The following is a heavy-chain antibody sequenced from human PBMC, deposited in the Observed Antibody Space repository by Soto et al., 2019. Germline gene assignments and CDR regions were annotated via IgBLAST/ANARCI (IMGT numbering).Heavy chain of an antibody. Sequence: QVQLVESGGGVVQPGRSLRLSCAASGFTFSSYAMHWVRQAPGKGLEWVAVISYDGSNKYYADSVKGRFTISRDNSKNTLYLKMHGLRAAATAVYYCAIRWLQLSDYWGQGTLVTVSS. V-gene: IGHV3-30-3*01. D-gene: IGHD5-12*01. CDR2: ISYDGSNK. CDR3: AIRWLQLSDY. CDR1: GFTFSSYA. J-gene: IGHJ4*02.